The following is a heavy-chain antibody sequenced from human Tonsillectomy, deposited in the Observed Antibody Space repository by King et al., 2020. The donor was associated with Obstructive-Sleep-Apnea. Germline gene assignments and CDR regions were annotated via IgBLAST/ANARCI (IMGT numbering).Heavy chain of an antibody. CDR3: ARVGVDYAILTGHNRHRDWFDP. J-gene: IGHJ5*02. V-gene: IGHV4-59*01. D-gene: IGHD3-9*01. CDR1: GGSISSYH. CDR2: IDYSGSC. Sequence: QLQESGPGLVKPSETLSLTCTVSGGSISSYHWSWIRQPPGKGLEWIGYIDYSGSCNYNPSLKSRVTISVDTSKNQFSLSLTSVSAADTAVYYFARVGVDYAILTGHNRHRDWFDPWGQGTLVTVSS.